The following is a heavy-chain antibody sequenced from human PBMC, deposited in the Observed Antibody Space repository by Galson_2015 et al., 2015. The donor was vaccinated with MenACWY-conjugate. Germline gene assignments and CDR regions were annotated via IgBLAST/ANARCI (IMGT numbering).Heavy chain of an antibody. Sequence: QSGAEVKKPGESLQISCKGSGSSFPNYWIGWVRQMPGKGLEWMGIIYPGESETRYSPSFQGQVTVSADKSISTAYLQWSGLKASDTAMYYCARHLEYYFDYWGQGTLVTVSS. CDR2: IYPGESET. V-gene: IGHV5-51*01. D-gene: IGHD3-3*01. J-gene: IGHJ4*02. CDR3: ARHLEYYFDY. CDR1: GSSFPNYW.